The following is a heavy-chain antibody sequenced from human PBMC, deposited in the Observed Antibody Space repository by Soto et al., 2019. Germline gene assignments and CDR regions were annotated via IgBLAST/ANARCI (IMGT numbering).Heavy chain of an antibody. V-gene: IGHV1-46*01. CDR2: INPSGGST. CDR1: GYTFTSYY. J-gene: IGHJ4*02. CDR3: ARDRYETFYYDSSGYAPLSY. Sequence: SVKVSCKASGYTFTSYYMHWVRQAPGQGLEWMGIINPSGGSTSYAQKFQGRVTMTRDTSTSTVYMELSSLRSEDTAVYYCARDRYETFYYDSSGYAPLSYWGQGTLVTVSS. D-gene: IGHD3-22*01.